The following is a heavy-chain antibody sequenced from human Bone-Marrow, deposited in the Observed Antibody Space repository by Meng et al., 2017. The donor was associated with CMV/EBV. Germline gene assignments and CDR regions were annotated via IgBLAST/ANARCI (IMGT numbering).Heavy chain of an antibody. Sequence: GESLKISCAASGFTFSSYGMHWVRQAPGKGLEWVAFIRYDGSNKYYADSVKGRFTISRDNSKNTLYLQMNSLRAEDTAVYYCARNFAGGLDVWGQGTTVTVSS. CDR2: IRYDGSNK. D-gene: IGHD2/OR15-2a*01. CDR1: GFTFSSYG. CDR3: ARNFAGGLDV. J-gene: IGHJ6*02. V-gene: IGHV3-30*02.